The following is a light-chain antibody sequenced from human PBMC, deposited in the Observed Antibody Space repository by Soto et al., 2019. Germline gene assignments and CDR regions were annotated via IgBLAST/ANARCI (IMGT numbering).Light chain of an antibody. CDR1: SSNIGSNT. Sequence: QLVLTQPPSASGTPGQRVTVSCSGSSSNIGSNTVNWYQQLPGTGPKLLIYGNSQRPSGVPDRFSGSKSGTSASLAISGLQSEDEADYYCAAWDDSLNGVVFGGGTKLTVL. CDR2: GNS. V-gene: IGLV1-44*01. J-gene: IGLJ2*01. CDR3: AAWDDSLNGVV.